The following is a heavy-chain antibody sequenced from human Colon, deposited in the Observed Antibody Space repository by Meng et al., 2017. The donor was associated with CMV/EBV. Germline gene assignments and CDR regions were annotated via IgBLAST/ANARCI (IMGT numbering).Heavy chain of an antibody. J-gene: IGHJ3*02. CDR3: ARDPFIKAFDI. CDR2: IYNDDQT. V-gene: IGHV3-66*02. Sequence: GGSLRLSCVASGFTVVSNYMNWVRQAPGKGLEWVALIYNDDQTYYADSVRGRFAISRDRFKNTLFLQMNNLKSEDTALYYCARDPFIKAFDIWGQGTMVTVSS. CDR1: GFTVVSNY.